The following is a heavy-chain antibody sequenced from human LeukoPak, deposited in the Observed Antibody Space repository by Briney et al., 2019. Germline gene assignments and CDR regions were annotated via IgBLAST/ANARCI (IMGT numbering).Heavy chain of an antibody. CDR1: GFTVSSNY. V-gene: IGHV3-53*01. D-gene: IGHD2-2*01. CDR3: AKGDVVVPAAMLLDY. J-gene: IGHJ4*02. Sequence: GGSLRLSCAASGFTVSSNYMSWVRQAPGKGLEWVSVIHSGGSTYYADSVKGRFTISRDNSKNTLYLQMNSLRAEDTAVYYCAKGDVVVPAAMLLDYWGQGTLVTVSS. CDR2: IHSGGST.